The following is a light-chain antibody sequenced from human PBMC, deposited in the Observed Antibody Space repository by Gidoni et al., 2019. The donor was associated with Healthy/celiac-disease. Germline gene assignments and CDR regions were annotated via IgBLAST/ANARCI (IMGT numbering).Light chain of an antibody. CDR1: QNIGGY. CDR2: GAT. J-gene: IGKJ2*01. Sequence: DIQMTQSPSSLSASVGDRVTITCRASQNIGGYLNWYQHKPGKAPELLIFGATNLHSGAPPRFSGSGSGTDFSLTISSLQPEDFASYYCQQCYSTSYTFGQXTKVEIK. CDR3: QQCYSTSYT. V-gene: IGKV1-39*01.